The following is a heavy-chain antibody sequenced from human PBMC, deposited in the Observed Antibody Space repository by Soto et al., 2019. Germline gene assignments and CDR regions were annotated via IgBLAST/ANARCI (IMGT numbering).Heavy chain of an antibody. Sequence: EVQLVQSGGELVQPGGSLRLSCVASGFTFSTYWMTWVRQAPGMGLECVAGIKEDASEEVYVDSVKGRFSISRDNAKTSLYLQLNSLRAEYRAVYYCATAISSPFSDCVYWGQGDRVTV. CDR1: GFTFSTYW. V-gene: IGHV3-7*01. D-gene: IGHD2-21*02. CDR2: IKEDASEE. J-gene: IGHJ4*02. CDR3: ATAISSPFSDCVY.